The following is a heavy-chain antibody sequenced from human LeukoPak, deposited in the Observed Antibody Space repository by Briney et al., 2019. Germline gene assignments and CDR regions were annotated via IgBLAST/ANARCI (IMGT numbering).Heavy chain of an antibody. D-gene: IGHD3-10*01. V-gene: IGHV4-34*01. J-gene: IGHJ4*02. CDR2: IHHSGST. CDR3: ARDSFYGSGSYCPFDY. Sequence: PSETLSLTCAVYGGSFSGYYWSWIRQPPGKGLEWIGEIHHSGSTNYNPSLKSRVTISVDTSKNQFSLKLSSVTAADTAVYYCARDSFYGSGSYCPFDYWGQGTLVTVSS. CDR1: GGSFSGYY.